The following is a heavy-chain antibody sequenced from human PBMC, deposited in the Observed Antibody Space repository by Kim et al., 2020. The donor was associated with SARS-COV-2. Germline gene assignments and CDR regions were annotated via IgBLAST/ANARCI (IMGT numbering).Heavy chain of an antibody. D-gene: IGHD3-10*01. Sequence: SETLSLTCTVSGGSISSSSYYWGWIRQPPGKGLEWIGSIYYSGSTYYNPSLKSRVTISVDTSKNQFSLKLSSVTAADTAVYYCARARLWFGENDAFDIWGQGTMVTVSS. CDR1: GGSISSSSYY. J-gene: IGHJ3*02. V-gene: IGHV4-39*01. CDR2: IYYSGST. CDR3: ARARLWFGENDAFDI.